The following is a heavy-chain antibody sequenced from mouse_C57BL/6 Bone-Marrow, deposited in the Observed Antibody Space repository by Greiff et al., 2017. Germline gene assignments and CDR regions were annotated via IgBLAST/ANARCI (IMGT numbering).Heavy chain of an antibody. J-gene: IGHJ2*01. CDR1: GYTFTSYW. Sequence: QVQLQQPGAELVMPGASVKLSCKASGYTFTSYWMHWVKQRPGQGLEWIGEIDPSDSYTNYNQKFKGKSTLTVDKSSSTAYMQLSSLTSEDSAVYYCAREEVAALDYWGQGTTLTVSS. CDR3: AREEVAALDY. CDR2: IDPSDSYT. V-gene: IGHV1-69*01. D-gene: IGHD1-1*01.